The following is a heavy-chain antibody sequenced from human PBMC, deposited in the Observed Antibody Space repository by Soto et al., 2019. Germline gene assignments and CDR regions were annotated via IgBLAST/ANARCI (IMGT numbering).Heavy chain of an antibody. D-gene: IGHD4-17*01. CDR1: GDTFSSYA. J-gene: IGHJ4*01. V-gene: IGHV1-69*13. CDR3: AKGPPRTTATAFYFDY. Sequence: SVKVSCKASGDTFSSYAISWARQAPGQGLEWMGGIIPIFATANYAQKFQGRVTITADESTNTAYMELSSLRSDDTAVYYCAKGPPRTTATAFYFDYWGPGTLVTV. CDR2: IIPIFATA.